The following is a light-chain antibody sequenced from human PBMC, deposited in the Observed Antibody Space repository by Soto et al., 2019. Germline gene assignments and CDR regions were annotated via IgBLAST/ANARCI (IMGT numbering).Light chain of an antibody. V-gene: IGKV1-5*01. J-gene: IGKJ1*01. Sequence: DIPMTQSPSTLSASVGDRVTITCRASQSISNWLAWYQQKPGKAPKLLIYDASSLKSGVPSRFSGSGSGTEFTLTISSLQPDDFATFYCQQYNNYSPWTFGQGTKVEIK. CDR1: QSISNW. CDR3: QQYNNYSPWT. CDR2: DAS.